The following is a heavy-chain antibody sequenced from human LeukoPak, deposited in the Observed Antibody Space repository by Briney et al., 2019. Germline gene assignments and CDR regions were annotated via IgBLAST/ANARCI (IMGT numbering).Heavy chain of an antibody. CDR2: IYTSGST. CDR3: ARGSGTQPTDY. V-gene: IGHV4-61*02. CDR1: GGSISSGSYY. Sequence: PSETLSLTCTVSGGSISSGSYYWSWIRQPAGKGLEWIGRIYTSGSTNYNPSLKSRVTISVDTSKNQFSLKLSSVTAADTAVYYCARGSGTQPTDYWGQGTLVTVSS. D-gene: IGHD1-1*01. J-gene: IGHJ4*02.